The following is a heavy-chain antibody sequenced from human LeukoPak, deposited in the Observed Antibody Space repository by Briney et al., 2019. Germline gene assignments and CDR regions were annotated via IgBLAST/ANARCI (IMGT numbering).Heavy chain of an antibody. CDR2: IKQDGSEK. CDR1: GFTFSGYW. D-gene: IGHD3-10*01. CDR3: AYGGFFFDY. V-gene: IGHV3-7*02. Sequence: PGGSLRLSCAASGFTFSGYWMTWVRQAPGKGLEWVANIKQDGSEKYYVDSVRGRFTISRDNAKNSLYLQMNSLRAEETALYYCAYGGFFFDYWGQGTLVTVS. J-gene: IGHJ4*02.